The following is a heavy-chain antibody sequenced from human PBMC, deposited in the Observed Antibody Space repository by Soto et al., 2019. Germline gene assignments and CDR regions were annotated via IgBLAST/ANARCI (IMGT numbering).Heavy chain of an antibody. CDR2: IYPGDSDT. J-gene: IGHJ6*02. CDR1: GYSFTSYW. V-gene: IGHV5-51*01. CDR3: ARLGFWSGYYYYYYGMDV. Sequence: GESLKISCKGSGYSFTSYWIGWVRQMPGKGLEWMGIIYPGDSDTRYSPSFQGQVTISADKSISTAYLQWSSLKASDTAMYYCARLGFWSGYYYYYYGMDVWGQGTTVTVSS. D-gene: IGHD3-3*01.